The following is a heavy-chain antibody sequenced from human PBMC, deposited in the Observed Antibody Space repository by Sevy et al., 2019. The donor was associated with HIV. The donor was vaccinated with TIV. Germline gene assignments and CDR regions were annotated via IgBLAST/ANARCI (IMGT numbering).Heavy chain of an antibody. CDR3: AKDNRPATMSNSSYYYYYGMDV. D-gene: IGHD6-6*01. J-gene: IGHJ6*02. CDR1: GFSFGDYA. Sequence: GGSLRLSCAASGFSFGDYAMHWVRQAPGKGLEWVSGISWNSVSLDYADSVKGRFTISRDNTKNSLFLQMNRLRSEDTALYYCAKDNRPATMSNSSYYYYYGMDVWDQGTTVTVSS. V-gene: IGHV3-9*01. CDR2: ISWNSVSL.